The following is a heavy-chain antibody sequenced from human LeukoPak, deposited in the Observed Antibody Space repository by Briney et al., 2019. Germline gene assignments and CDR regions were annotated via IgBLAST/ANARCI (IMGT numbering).Heavy chain of an antibody. J-gene: IGHJ3*02. CDR1: GFTFSSYD. V-gene: IGHV3-13*01. CDR2: IGTAGDT. Sequence: GGSLRLSCAASGFTFSSYDMHWVRQATGKGLEWVSAIGTAGDTYYPGSVKGRFTISRENAKNSLYLQMNSLRAGDTAVYYCARAKTIIGYCSGGSCLTYAFDIWGQGTMVTVSS. D-gene: IGHD2-15*01. CDR3: ARAKTIIGYCSGGSCLTYAFDI.